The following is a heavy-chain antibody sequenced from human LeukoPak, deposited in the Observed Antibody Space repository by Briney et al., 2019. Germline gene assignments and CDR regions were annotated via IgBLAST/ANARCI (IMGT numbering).Heavy chain of an antibody. CDR1: GGTFSSHA. J-gene: IGHJ6*02. CDR3: AREDCSSTSCSDYYYYYGMDV. D-gene: IGHD2-2*01. Sequence: GASVKVSCKASGGTFSSHAISWVRQAPGQGLEWMGGIIPIFGTANYAQKFQGRVTITADGSTSTAYMELSSLRSEDTAVYYCAREDCSSTSCSDYYYYYGMDVWGQGTTVTVSS. CDR2: IIPIFGTA. V-gene: IGHV1-69*13.